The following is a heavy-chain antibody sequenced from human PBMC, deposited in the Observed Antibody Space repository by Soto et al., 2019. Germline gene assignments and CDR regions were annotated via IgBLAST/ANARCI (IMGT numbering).Heavy chain of an antibody. D-gene: IGHD4-17*01. CDR1: GFTFSTYS. Sequence: EVQLVESGGGLVQPGGSLRLSCAASGFTFSTYSMNWVRQAPGKGLEWVSCISSSSNTIYYADSVKGRFTISRDNAKNSLYLQMNSLRDDDTAVYYCARRAATIDYWGQGTLVTVSS. V-gene: IGHV3-48*02. J-gene: IGHJ4*02. CDR2: ISSSSNTI. CDR3: ARRAATIDY.